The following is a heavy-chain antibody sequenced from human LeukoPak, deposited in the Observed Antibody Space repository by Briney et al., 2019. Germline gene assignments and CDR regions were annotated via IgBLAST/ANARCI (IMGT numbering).Heavy chain of an antibody. CDR2: ISNGSTI. CDR1: GFTFSSYE. CDR3: ARESIAVAGAPFDY. D-gene: IGHD6-19*01. V-gene: IGHV3-48*03. J-gene: IGHJ4*02. Sequence: PGGSLRLSCAASGFTFSSYEMHWVRQAPGKGLEWVSYISNGSTIYDADSVKGRFTISTDNAKNSLYLQMNSLGAEDTAVYYCARESIAVAGAPFDYWGQGTLVTVSS.